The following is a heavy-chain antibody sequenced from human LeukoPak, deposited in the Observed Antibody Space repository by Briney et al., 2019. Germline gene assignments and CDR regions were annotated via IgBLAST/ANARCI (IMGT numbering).Heavy chain of an antibody. Sequence: SETLSLTCAVYGGSFSGYYWSWIRQPPGKGLEWIGEINHSGSTNYNPSLKSRVTISVDTSKNQLSLKLSSATAADSAVYYCARDLGSDSSGYLNDAFDIWGQGTMVTVSS. CDR2: INHSGST. V-gene: IGHV4-34*01. CDR1: GGSFSGYY. J-gene: IGHJ3*02. CDR3: ARDLGSDSSGYLNDAFDI. D-gene: IGHD3-22*01.